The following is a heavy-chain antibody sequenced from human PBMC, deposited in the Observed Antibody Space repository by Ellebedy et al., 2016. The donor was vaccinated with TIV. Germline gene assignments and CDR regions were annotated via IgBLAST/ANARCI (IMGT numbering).Heavy chain of an antibody. Sequence: MPSETLSLTCAVYGGSFSGYYWSWIRQPPGKGLEWIGEINHSGSTHYNPSLKSRVTISVDTSKNQFSLKLSSVTAADTAVYYCARGSSSGYHHVLVGAATPDAFDIWGQGTMVTVSS. CDR3: ARGSSSGYHHVLVGAATPDAFDI. CDR1: GGSFSGYY. CDR2: INHSGST. D-gene: IGHD3-22*01. V-gene: IGHV4-34*01. J-gene: IGHJ3*02.